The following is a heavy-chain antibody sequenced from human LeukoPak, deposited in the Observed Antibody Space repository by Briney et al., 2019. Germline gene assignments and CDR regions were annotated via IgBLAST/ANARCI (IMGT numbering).Heavy chain of an antibody. D-gene: IGHD2-2*01. CDR1: GFTFSSYG. CDR3: ARDFRDIVVVPAANYYYYYYMDV. V-gene: IGHV3-23*01. J-gene: IGHJ6*03. Sequence: GGSLRLSCAASGFTFSSYGMSWVRQAPGKGLEWVSAISVSGGSTYYADSVKGRFTISRDNSKNTLYLQMNSLRAEDTAVYYCARDFRDIVVVPAANYYYYYYMDVWGKGTTVTISS. CDR2: ISVSGGST.